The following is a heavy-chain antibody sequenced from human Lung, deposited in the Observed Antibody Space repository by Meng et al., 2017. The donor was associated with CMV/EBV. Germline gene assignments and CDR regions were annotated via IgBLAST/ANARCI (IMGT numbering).Heavy chain of an antibody. Sequence: GESLKISCAASGFTFSSYWMSWVRQAPGMGPEWVANIKQDGSEKYYVDSVKGRFTISRDNAKNSLYLQMNSLRAEDTAVYYCAGTAAAGISWSEYFQHWGQGTLVTVSS. CDR3: AGTAAAGISWSEYFQH. V-gene: IGHV3-7*01. CDR1: GFTFSSYW. J-gene: IGHJ1*01. CDR2: IKQDGSEK. D-gene: IGHD6-13*01.